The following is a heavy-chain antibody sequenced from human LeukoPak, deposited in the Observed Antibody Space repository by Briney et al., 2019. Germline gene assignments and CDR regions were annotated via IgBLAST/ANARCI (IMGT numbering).Heavy chain of an antibody. Sequence: SQTLSLTSTVSRRSFTIYDCSCTRQPPGKGLVWIGYIYYSGSTYYNPSLKSRVTISVDTSKNQFSLKLSTVTAADTPAYYCARVYRIAIWFDAWGQGTLVTVSS. CDR1: RRSFTIYD. J-gene: IGHJ5*02. CDR3: ARVYRIAIWFDA. D-gene: IGHD6-13*01. V-gene: IGHV4-59*06. CDR2: IYYSGST.